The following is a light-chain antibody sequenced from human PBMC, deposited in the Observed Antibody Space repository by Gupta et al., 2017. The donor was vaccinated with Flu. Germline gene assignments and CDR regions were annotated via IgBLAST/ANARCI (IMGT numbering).Light chain of an antibody. J-gene: IGKJ1*01. V-gene: IGKV3-11*01. CDR3: HQRSIWPPT. CDR2: DAV. Sequence: EVVLTQSPVTLSLSPGERTTLSCRASQSVTDFLAWYQHKPGQAPRLLIYDAVHRAAGIPARFSGSGSGTDFTLTISSLEPEDFAIYYCHQRSIWPPTFGRGTKVEFK. CDR1: QSVTDF.